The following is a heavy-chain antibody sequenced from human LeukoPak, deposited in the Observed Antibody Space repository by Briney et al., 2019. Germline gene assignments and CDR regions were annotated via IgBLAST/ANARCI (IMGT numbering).Heavy chain of an antibody. J-gene: IGHJ3*02. Sequence: GRSLRLSCAASGFTSSSYGMHWVRQAPGKGLEWVAVISYDGSNKYYADSVKGRFTTSRDNSKNTLYLQMNSLRAEDTAVYYCAAHTSAGTWAFDIWGQGTMVTVSS. CDR3: AAHTSAGTWAFDI. CDR2: ISYDGSNK. CDR1: GFTSSSYG. D-gene: IGHD6-13*01. V-gene: IGHV3-30*03.